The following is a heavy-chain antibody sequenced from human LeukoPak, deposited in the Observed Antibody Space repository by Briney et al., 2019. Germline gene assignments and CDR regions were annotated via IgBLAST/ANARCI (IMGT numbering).Heavy chain of an antibody. D-gene: IGHD1-26*01. CDR3: ARHGIVGGTTGPNDY. CDR1: GYSFTSYW. V-gene: IGHV5-51*01. J-gene: IGHJ4*02. Sequence: GESLKISCKGSGYSFTSYWIGWVRQMPGKGLEWMGIIYPGDSNSRYSPSFQGQVTISADKSISTAYLQWGSLKASDTAMYYCARHGIVGGTTGPNDYWGQGTLVTVSS. CDR2: IYPGDSNS.